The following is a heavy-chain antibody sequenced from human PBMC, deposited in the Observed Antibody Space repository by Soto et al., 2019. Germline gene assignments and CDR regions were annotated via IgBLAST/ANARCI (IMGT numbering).Heavy chain of an antibody. CDR2: ISYDGSNK. Sequence: GESLKISCAASGFTFSSYAMHWVRQAPGKGLEWVAVISYDGSNKYYADSVKGRFTISRDNSKNTLYLQMNSLRAEDTAVYYCARDALPRTIPLWYFDLWGRGTLVTVSS. D-gene: IGHD2-2*02. CDR3: ARDALPRTIPLWYFDL. CDR1: GFTFSSYA. V-gene: IGHV3-30-3*01. J-gene: IGHJ2*01.